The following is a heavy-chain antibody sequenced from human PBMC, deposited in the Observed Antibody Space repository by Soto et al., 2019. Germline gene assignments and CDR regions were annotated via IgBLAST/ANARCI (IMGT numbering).Heavy chain of an antibody. CDR3: SRGGSSWQPHEDY. Sequence: QVQLVQAGAEVKKPGASMKVSCKASGFPFTSYGIGWVRQAPGQGLEWMGWVSAYNGNTHYAQKLQGRVTMTTDTSTTTAYMELRSLRSDDTAVYYCSRGGSSWQPHEDYWGQGTLVTVSS. J-gene: IGHJ4*02. D-gene: IGHD6-13*01. CDR1: GFPFTSYG. V-gene: IGHV1-18*01. CDR2: VSAYNGNT.